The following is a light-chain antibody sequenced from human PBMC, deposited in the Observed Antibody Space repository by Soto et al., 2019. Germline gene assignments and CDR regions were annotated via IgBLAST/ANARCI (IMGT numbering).Light chain of an antibody. CDR2: GAS. CDR1: QSVSSN. V-gene: IGKV3-15*01. CDR3: QQYNNWPLLT. J-gene: IGKJ4*01. Sequence: EIVMTQSPATLSVSPGERATLSCRASQSVSSNLAWYQQKPGQAPRLLIYGASTRATGIPARFSGSGSGTEFTLYISSLQSEDFAVYYCQQYNNWPLLTFGGGTKVEIK.